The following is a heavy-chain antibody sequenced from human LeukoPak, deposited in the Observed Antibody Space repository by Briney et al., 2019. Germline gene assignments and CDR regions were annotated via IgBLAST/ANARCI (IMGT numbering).Heavy chain of an antibody. D-gene: IGHD3-16*01. CDR3: AKPRYSYAYMAPYYYMDV. CDR2: ISDIDGST. CDR1: GFIFSSYA. J-gene: IGHJ6*03. V-gene: IGHV3-23*01. Sequence: GGSLRLSCATSGFIFSSYAMSWVRQAPGKGLEWVSSISDIDGSTHYADSVKGRFTISRDNSKNTLYLQMNSLRAEDTAVYYCAKPRYSYAYMAPYYYMDVWGKGTTVTVSS.